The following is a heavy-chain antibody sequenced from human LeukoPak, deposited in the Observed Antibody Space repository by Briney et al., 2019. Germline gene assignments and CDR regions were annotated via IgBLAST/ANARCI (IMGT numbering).Heavy chain of an antibody. CDR2: IYYSGST. CDR1: GGSISSYY. CDR3: ARDLRFFDY. D-gene: IGHD3-3*01. J-gene: IGHJ4*02. V-gene: IGHV4-59*01. Sequence: PSETLSLTCTVSGGSISSYYWSWIRQPPGKGLEWIGYIYYSGSTNYNPSLKSRVTISVDTSKNQFSLKLSSLTAADTAVYYCARDLRFFDYWSQGTLVTVSS.